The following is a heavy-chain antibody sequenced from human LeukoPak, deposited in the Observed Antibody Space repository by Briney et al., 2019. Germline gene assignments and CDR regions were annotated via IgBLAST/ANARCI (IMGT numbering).Heavy chain of an antibody. CDR2: IWYDGSNK. V-gene: IGHV3-33*08. CDR3: AREYYDSSGQFAY. J-gene: IGHJ4*02. D-gene: IGHD3-22*01. CDR1: GFTFSSYA. Sequence: GGSLRLSCAASGFTFSSYAMHWVRQAPGKGLEWVAVIWYDGSNKYYADSVKGRFTISRDNSKNTLYLQMNSLRAEDTAVYYCAREYYDSSGQFAYWGQGTLVTVSS.